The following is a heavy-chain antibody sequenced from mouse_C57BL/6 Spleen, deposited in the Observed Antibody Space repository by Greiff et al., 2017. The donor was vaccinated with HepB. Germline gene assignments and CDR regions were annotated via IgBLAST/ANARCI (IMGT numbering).Heavy chain of an antibody. CDR1: GYTFTDYY. V-gene: IGHV1-26*01. CDR2: INPNNGGT. J-gene: IGHJ4*01. CDR3: ARSDYGNPMDY. D-gene: IGHD2-1*01. Sequence: VQLQQSGPELVKPGASVKISCKASGYTFTDYYMNWVKQSHGKSLEWIGDINPNNGGTSYNQKFKGKATLTVDKSSSTAYMELRSLTSEDSAVYYCARSDYGNPMDYWGQGTSVTVSS.